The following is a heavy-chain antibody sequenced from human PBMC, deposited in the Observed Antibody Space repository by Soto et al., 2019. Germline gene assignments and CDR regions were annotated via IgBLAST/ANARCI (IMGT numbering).Heavy chain of an antibody. Sequence: ASVKVSCKASGYTFTGYYMHWVRQAPGQGLEWMGWINPNSGGTNYAQKFQGRVTMTRDTSISTAYMELSRLRSDDTAVYYCARGVSYYDFWSGFHDHLDPWGQGTLVTVSS. V-gene: IGHV1-2*02. J-gene: IGHJ5*02. CDR1: GYTFTGYY. CDR2: INPNSGGT. D-gene: IGHD3-3*01. CDR3: ARGVSYYDFWSGFHDHLDP.